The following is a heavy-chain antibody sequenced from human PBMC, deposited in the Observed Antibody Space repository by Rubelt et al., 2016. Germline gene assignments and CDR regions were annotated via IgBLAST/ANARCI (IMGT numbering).Heavy chain of an antibody. Sequence: QVQLQESGPGLVKPSETLSLTCTVSGGSISSYYWSWIRQPPGKGLEWIGYIYYSGSTNYNPSLKSRVTISVDTSKNQFSLKLSSVTAADTVVYYCARGPADRMGNWFDPWGQGTLVTVSS. D-gene: IGHD1-14*01. V-gene: IGHV4-59*01. CDR3: ARGPADRMGNWFDP. CDR1: GGSISSYY. J-gene: IGHJ5*02. CDR2: IYYSGST.